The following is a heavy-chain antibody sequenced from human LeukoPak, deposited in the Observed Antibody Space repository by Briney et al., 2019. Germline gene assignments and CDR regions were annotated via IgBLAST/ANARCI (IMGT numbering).Heavy chain of an antibody. V-gene: IGHV3-23*01. CDR2: VSGAGTTT. Sequence: GGSLRLSCAASGFTFSSYAMTWVRQAPGKGLEWVSIVSGAGTTTFYADSVKGRFTVSRDNSKNTLYLQMNSLRVEDTAVYYCAKAGGNSFMKTYYFDSWGQGTLVTVSS. CDR3: AKAGGNSFMKTYYFDS. D-gene: IGHD4-23*01. CDR1: GFTFSSYA. J-gene: IGHJ4*02.